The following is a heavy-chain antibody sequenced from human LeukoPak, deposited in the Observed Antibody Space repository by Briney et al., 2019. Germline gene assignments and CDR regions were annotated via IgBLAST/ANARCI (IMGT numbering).Heavy chain of an antibody. CDR2: MNPNSGNT. CDR3: ARRKMVYAYFDP. Sequence: ASVKVSCKASGYTFTSYDINWVRQATGQGLEWMGWMNPNSGNTGYAQKFQGRVTMTRNTSISTAYIELSSLRSEDTAVYYCARRKMVYAYFDPWGQGTLVTVSS. J-gene: IGHJ5*02. CDR1: GYTFTSYD. V-gene: IGHV1-8*01. D-gene: IGHD2-8*01.